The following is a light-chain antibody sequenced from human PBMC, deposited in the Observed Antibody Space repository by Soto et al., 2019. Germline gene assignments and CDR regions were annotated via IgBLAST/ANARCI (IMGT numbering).Light chain of an antibody. V-gene: IGKV1-5*01. J-gene: IGKJ1*01. Sequence: DIPMTQSPSTLSASVGDRVTVTCRASQTIGSWLAWYQQKPGRAPKLLIFDASSLESGVPSRFSGNGSGTEFTLTISGLQPEDFASYYCQQYNSYSGMFGQGTKVDIK. CDR1: QTIGSW. CDR2: DAS. CDR3: QQYNSYSGM.